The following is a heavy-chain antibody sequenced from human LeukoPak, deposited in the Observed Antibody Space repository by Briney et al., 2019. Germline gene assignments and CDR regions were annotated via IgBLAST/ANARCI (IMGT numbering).Heavy chain of an antibody. CDR3: ARGAYIAAAKYGY. D-gene: IGHD6-13*01. V-gene: IGHV4-59*01. CDR2: IYYSGTT. J-gene: IGHJ4*02. CDR1: GGSISSYY. Sequence: SETLSLTCTVSGGSISSYYWSWIRQPPGKGLEWIGYIYYSGTTNYNPSLKSRVTISVDTSKHQFSLKLSSVPAADPAVYYCARGAYIAAAKYGYWGQGTLVTVSS.